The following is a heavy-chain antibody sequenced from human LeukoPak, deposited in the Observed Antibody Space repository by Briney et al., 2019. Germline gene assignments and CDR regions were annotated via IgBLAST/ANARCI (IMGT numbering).Heavy chain of an antibody. J-gene: IGHJ4*02. CDR3: ATTPPYCGGDCYSRY. CDR1: GYTFTGYY. CDR2: INPNSGGT. Sequence: ASVKVSCKASGYTFTGYYMHWVRQAPGQGLEWMGRINPNSGGTNYAQKLQGRVTMTTDTSTSTAYMELRSLRSDDTAVYYCATTPPYCGGDCYSRYWGQGTLVTVSS. D-gene: IGHD2-21*02. V-gene: IGHV1-2*06.